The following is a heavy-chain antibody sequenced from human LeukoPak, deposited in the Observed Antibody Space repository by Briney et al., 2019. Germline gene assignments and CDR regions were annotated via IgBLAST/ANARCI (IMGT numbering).Heavy chain of an antibody. CDR2: IRYDGSNK. CDR3: ARDPPSATDYYKYFDY. V-gene: IGHV3-33*01. J-gene: IGHJ4*02. D-gene: IGHD3-9*01. Sequence: PGNSLRLSCAASGFTFSSYGMHWVRQAPGKGLEWVALIRYDGSNKFYADSVKGRFTISRDNSKDTLYLQMNSLRADDTAVYYCARDPPSATDYYKYFDYWGQGTLVAVSS. CDR1: GFTFSSYG.